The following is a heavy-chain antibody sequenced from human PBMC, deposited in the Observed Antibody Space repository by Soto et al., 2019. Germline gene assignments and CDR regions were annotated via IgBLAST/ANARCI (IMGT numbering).Heavy chain of an antibody. D-gene: IGHD4-17*01. CDR2: IIPIFGTA. J-gene: IGHJ6*02. V-gene: IGHV1-69*12. CDR3: ARVTTVRSYYYYSMDV. Sequence: QVQLVQSGAEVKKPGSSVKVSCKASGGTFSSYAISWVRQSPGQGLEWMGGIIPIFGTANDAQKFQGGVTTTAGEPTSTAYMELRSLKSEDTAVYYCARVTTVRSYYYYSMDVWGQGTTVTVSS. CDR1: GGTFSSYA.